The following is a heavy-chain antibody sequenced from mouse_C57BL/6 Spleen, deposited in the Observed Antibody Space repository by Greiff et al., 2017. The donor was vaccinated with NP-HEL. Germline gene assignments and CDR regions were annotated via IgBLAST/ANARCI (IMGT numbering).Heavy chain of an antibody. CDR2: ISYDGSN. CDR3: ARVDGSSSYYAMDY. J-gene: IGHJ4*01. D-gene: IGHD1-1*01. Sequence: EVKLQESGPGLVKPSQSLSLTCSVTGYSITSGYYWNWIRQFPGNKLEWMGYISYDGSNNYNPSLKNRISITRDTSKNQFFLKLNSVTTEDTATYYCARVDGSSSYYAMDYWGQGTSVTVSS. CDR1: GYSITSGYY. V-gene: IGHV3-6*01.